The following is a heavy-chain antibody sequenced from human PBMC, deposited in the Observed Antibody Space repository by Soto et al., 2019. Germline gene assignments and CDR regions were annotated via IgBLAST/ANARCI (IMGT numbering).Heavy chain of an antibody. V-gene: IGHV4-39*02. CDR1: GGSIATSSYF. CDR3: SRRAPEGFDP. J-gene: IGHJ5*02. Sequence: PSETLSLTCTVSGGSIATSSYFWAWIRRPPGKGLEWIGSIDYRGTIYNNPSLKSRVTISVDTSKNHFSLKLDSVTAADTALYYCSRRAPEGFDPLVQGTLVTVSS. CDR2: IDYRGTI.